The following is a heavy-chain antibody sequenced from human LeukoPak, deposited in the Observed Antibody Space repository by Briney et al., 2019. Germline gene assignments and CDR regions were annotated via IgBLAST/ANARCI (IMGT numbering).Heavy chain of an antibody. Sequence: SETLSLTCTVSGGSISSSSYYWGWIRQPPGKGLEWIGSIYYSESTYYNPSLKSRVTISVDTSKNQFSLKLSSVTAADTAVYYCASISSGWSSPTYDYWGQGTLVTVSS. V-gene: IGHV4-39*01. CDR1: GGSISSSSYY. D-gene: IGHD6-19*01. CDR2: IYYSEST. J-gene: IGHJ4*02. CDR3: ASISSGWSSPTYDY.